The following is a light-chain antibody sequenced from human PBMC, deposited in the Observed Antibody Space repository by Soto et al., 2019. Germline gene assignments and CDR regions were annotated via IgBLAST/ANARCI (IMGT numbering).Light chain of an antibody. CDR2: AAS. Sequence: EIVVTQSPGILSVSPGDRATLSCRASQSVSTNLAWYQQKPGQAPTLLIYAASTRATGIPARFTGSGSGTDFTLSLSSLQSEDFAVYYWQEYSKWPLFTFGPGTSVDIK. J-gene: IGKJ3*01. V-gene: IGKV3-15*01. CDR1: QSVSTN. CDR3: QEYSKWPLFT.